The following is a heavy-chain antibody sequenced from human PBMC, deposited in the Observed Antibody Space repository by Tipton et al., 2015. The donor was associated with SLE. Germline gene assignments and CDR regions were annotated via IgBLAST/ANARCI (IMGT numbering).Heavy chain of an antibody. Sequence: LRLSCAVYGGSFSGYYWSWIRQPPGKGLEWIGEINHSGSTNYNPSLKSRVTISVDTSKNQFSLKLSSVTAADTAVYYCARGGYGGPGHYFDYWGQGTLVTVSS. CDR1: GGSFSGYY. D-gene: IGHD1-26*01. CDR3: ARGGYGGPGHYFDY. J-gene: IGHJ4*02. CDR2: INHSGST. V-gene: IGHV4-34*01.